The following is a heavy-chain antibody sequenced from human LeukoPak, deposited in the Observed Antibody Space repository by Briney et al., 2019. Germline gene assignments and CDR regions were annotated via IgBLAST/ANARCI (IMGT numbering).Heavy chain of an antibody. Sequence: GGSLRLSCAASGFTFSTSWMHWVRQAPGKGLVWVSRINLDGSITNYADSVKGRFTISRDNANNMLYLLMNSLRVDDTAVYYCVRALLGTSDYWSQGTLVTVSS. D-gene: IGHD7-27*01. CDR1: GFTFSTSW. J-gene: IGHJ4*02. CDR3: VRALLGTSDY. CDR2: INLDGSIT. V-gene: IGHV3-74*01.